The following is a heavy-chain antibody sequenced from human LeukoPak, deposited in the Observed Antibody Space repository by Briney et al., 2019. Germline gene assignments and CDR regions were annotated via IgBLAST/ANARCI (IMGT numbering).Heavy chain of an antibody. D-gene: IGHD3-3*01. CDR2: ISYDGSNK. J-gene: IGHJ4*02. CDR1: GFTFRSYA. V-gene: IGHV3-30-3*01. Sequence: PGGSLRLSCAGSGFTFRSYAMHWVRQAPGKGLEWVADISYDGSNKDYADSVKGRFTISRDNSKNTLYLQMNSLRAEDTAVYYCAQDITIFGMVTVGPDYWGQGTLVTVSS. CDR3: AQDITIFGMVTVGPDY.